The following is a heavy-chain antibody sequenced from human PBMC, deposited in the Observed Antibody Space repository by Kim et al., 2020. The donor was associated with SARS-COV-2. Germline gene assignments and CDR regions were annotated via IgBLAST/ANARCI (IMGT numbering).Heavy chain of an antibody. CDR3: AREGFWSGNPEHHYGLDV. CDR1: GFTFRNSG. J-gene: IGHJ6*02. D-gene: IGHD3-3*01. Sequence: GGSLRLSCAASGFTFRNSGMHWVRQAPGKGLEWVSIIWYDGSNEKYADSVKGRFTISRDNSKNTLYLQMDSLRAEDTAVYYCAREGFWSGNPEHHYGLDVWGQGTTVIVSS. CDR2: IWYDGSNE. V-gene: IGHV3-33*01.